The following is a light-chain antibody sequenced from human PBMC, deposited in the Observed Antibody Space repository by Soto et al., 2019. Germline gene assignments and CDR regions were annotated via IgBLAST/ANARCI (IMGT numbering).Light chain of an antibody. CDR1: SSDVGGYNY. CDR3: SSYTSSSTRV. V-gene: IGLV2-14*01. J-gene: IGLJ1*01. CDR2: DVS. Sequence: QSVLTQPASVSGSPGQSITISCTGTSSDVGGYNYVSWYQQHPGKAPKLMIYDVSNRPSGVSNRFSGSKSGNTASLSISGLKDEDEYDYYCSSYTSSSTRVFGTGTKVTVL.